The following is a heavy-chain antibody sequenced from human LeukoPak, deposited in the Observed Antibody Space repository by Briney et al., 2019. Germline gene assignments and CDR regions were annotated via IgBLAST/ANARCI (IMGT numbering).Heavy chain of an antibody. D-gene: IGHD3-3*01. V-gene: IGHV3-48*01. CDR1: GFTFSSYS. CDR2: ISSSSTTI. CDR3: ARSSTIFGVI. J-gene: IGHJ4*02. Sequence: PGGSLRLSCAASGFTFSSYSMNWVRQAPGKGLEWVSYISSSSTTIYYADSVKGRFTVSRDNAKNSLYLQMNSLRAEDTAVYYCARSSTIFGVIWGQGTLVTVSS.